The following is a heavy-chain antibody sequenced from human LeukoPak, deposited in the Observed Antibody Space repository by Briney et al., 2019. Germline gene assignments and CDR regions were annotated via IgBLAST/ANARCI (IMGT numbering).Heavy chain of an antibody. CDR3: ATDYGGNGDLDY. J-gene: IGHJ4*02. D-gene: IGHD4-23*01. V-gene: IGHV3-23*01. CDR2: ISGSGGST. Sequence: GGSLRLSCAASGFTFSSYAMSWVRQAPGKGLEWVSAISGSGGSTYYADSVKGRFTISRDNSKNTLYLQMNSLRAEDTAVYYCATDYGGNGDLDYWGQGTLVTVSS. CDR1: GFTFSSYA.